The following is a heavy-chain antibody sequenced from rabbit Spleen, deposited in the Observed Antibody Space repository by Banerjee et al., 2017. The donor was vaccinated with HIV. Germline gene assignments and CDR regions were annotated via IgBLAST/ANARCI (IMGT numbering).Heavy chain of an antibody. Sequence: QSLEESGGGLVQPGGSLKLSCKASGFSFSSSDYICWVRQAPGKGLEWISCIAGSSSGFTYSATWATGRFTIFKTSSTTVTLQMTSLTVADTATYFCARTWADIGYAINLWGPGTLVTVS. CDR3: ARTWADIGYAINL. V-gene: IGHV1S40*01. CDR2: IAGSSSGFT. J-gene: IGHJ4*01. D-gene: IGHD6-1*01. CDR1: GFSFSSSDY.